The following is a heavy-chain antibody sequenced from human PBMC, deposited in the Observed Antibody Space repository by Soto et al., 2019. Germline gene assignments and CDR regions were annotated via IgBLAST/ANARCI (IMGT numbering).Heavy chain of an antibody. Sequence: QVQLQESGPGLVKPSETLSLTCTVSGGSISSYYWSWIRQPPGKGLEWIGYIYYSGSTNSNPSLKSRVTRSVDTSKTQFSLKLSSVPAADTAVYYCARRYGVAFDIWGQGTMVTFS. D-gene: IGHD3-10*01. CDR3: ARRYGVAFDI. CDR1: GGSISSYY. V-gene: IGHV4-59*08. J-gene: IGHJ3*02. CDR2: IYYSGST.